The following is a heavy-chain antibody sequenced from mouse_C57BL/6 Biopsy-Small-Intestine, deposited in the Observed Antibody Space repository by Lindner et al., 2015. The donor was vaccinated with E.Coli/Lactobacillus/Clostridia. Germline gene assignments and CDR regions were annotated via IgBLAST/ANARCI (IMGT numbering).Heavy chain of an antibody. Sequence: VQLQESGAELTRPGTSVKVSCKASGYAFTNYLIEWVKQRPGQGLEWIGVINPGSGGTNYNEKFKGKATLTADKSSSTAYMQLSSLTSEDSAVYFCASYGYDFDYWGQGTTLTVSS. CDR2: INPGSGGT. J-gene: IGHJ2*01. CDR1: GYAFTNYL. V-gene: IGHV1-54*01. D-gene: IGHD2-2*01. CDR3: ASYGYDFDY.